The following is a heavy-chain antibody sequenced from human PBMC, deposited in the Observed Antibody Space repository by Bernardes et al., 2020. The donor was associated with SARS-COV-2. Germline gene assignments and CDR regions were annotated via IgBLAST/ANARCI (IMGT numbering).Heavy chain of an antibody. CDR3: ASTGYWRGYYYYGMDV. V-gene: IGHV3-53*04. J-gene: IGHJ6*02. CDR1: GFTVSSNY. Sequence: GGSLRLSCAASGFTVSSNYMSWVRQAPGKGLEWVSVIYSGGSTYYADSVKGRFTISRHNSKNTLYLQMNSLRAEDTAVYYCASTGYWRGYYYYGMDVWGQGTTVTVSS. CDR2: IYSGGST. D-gene: IGHD3-9*01.